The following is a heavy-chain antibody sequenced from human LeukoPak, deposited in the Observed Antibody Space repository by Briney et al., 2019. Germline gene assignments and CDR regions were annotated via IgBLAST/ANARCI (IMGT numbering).Heavy chain of an antibody. CDR1: GGSFSGYY. J-gene: IGHJ4*02. CDR2: INHSGST. CDR3: ARGEGARDGYNYEGPFYFDY. Sequence: SETLSLTCAVYGGSFSGYYWSWIRQPPGKGLEWIGEINHSGSTNYNPSLKSRVTISVDTSKNQFSLKLSSVTAADTAVYYCARGEGARDGYNYEGPFYFDYWGQGTLVTVSS. D-gene: IGHD5-24*01. V-gene: IGHV4-34*01.